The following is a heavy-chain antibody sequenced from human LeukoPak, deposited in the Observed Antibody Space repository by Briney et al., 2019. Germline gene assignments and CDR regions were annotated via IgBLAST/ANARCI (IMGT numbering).Heavy chain of an antibody. CDR2: ISSSGNTI. J-gene: IGHJ4*02. CDR1: GFTFSSYE. Sequence: GGSLRLSCAASGFTFSSYEMNWVRQAPGKGLEWVPYISSSGNTIYYADSVKGRFTISRDNAKNSLFLQMNSLSAEDTAVYYCARGRYNYGYIFDCWGQGTLVTVSS. D-gene: IGHD5-18*01. V-gene: IGHV3-48*03. CDR3: ARGRYNYGYIFDC.